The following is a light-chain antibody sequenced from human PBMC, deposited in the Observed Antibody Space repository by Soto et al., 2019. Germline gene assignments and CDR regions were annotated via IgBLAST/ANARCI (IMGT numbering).Light chain of an antibody. Sequence: EIVLTQSPGTLSLAPGERATLSCRASQSVNSNYFTWYQQIPGQAPRLLIYGGSSRATGIPDRFSGSVSGTDFTLTISRLEREDFAVYYCQHYDASQWTFGQGTKVDIK. CDR2: GGS. J-gene: IGKJ1*01. CDR3: QHYDASQWT. V-gene: IGKV3-20*01. CDR1: QSVNSNY.